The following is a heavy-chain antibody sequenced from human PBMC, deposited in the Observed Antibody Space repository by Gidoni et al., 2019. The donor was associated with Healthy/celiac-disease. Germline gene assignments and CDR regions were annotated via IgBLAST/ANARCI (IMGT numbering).Heavy chain of an antibody. Sequence: VQLVESGGGLVKPGGSLRLFCAASGFTFSNAWMSWVRQAPGKGLEWVSRIKSKTDGGTTDYAAPVKGRFTISRDDSKNTLYLQMNSLKTEDTAVYYCTTADTAMVFMDAFDIWGQGTMVTVSS. CDR1: GFTFSNAW. D-gene: IGHD5-18*01. CDR2: IKSKTDGGTT. V-gene: IGHV3-15*01. J-gene: IGHJ3*02. CDR3: TTADTAMVFMDAFDI.